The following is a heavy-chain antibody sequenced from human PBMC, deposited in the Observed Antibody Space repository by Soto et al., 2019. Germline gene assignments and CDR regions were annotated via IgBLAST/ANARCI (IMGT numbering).Heavy chain of an antibody. Sequence: GESLKISCKGSGYRFTSHGIAWVRQMAGKALEWMGIVYPGDSIIRYSPSFQGQVTISGDKSINTAYLQGGGRKASDTAIYYCTIREYYDSRGSANWFDPWGQGTLVNVSS. CDR2: VYPGDSII. D-gene: IGHD3-22*01. CDR3: TIREYYDSRGSANWFDP. CDR1: GYRFTSHG. J-gene: IGHJ5*02. V-gene: IGHV5-51*01.